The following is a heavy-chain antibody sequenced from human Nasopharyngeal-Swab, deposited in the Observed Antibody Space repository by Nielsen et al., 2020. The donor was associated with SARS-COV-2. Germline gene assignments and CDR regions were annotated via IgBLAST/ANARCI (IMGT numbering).Heavy chain of an antibody. J-gene: IGHJ4*02. D-gene: IGHD6-19*01. CDR3: ARARAVASKVGY. Sequence: ASVKVSCKASGYTFTSYGISWVPQAPGQGLEWMGWISAYNGNTNYAQNLQGRVTMTTDTSTSTAYMELRSLRSDDTAVYYCARARAVASKVGYWGQGTLVTVSS. CDR2: ISAYNGNT. V-gene: IGHV1-18*01. CDR1: GYTFTSYG.